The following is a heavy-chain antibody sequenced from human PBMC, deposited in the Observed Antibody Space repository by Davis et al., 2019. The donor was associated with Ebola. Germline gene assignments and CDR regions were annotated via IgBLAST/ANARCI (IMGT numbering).Heavy chain of an antibody. J-gene: IGHJ4*02. CDR1: GYTFTSYD. CDR2: MNPNSGNT. D-gene: IGHD4-17*01. V-gene: IGHV1-8*01. Sequence: AASVKVSCKASGYTFTSYDINWVRQAIGQGLEWMGWMNPNSGNTGYAQKFQGRVTITADESTSTAYMELSSLRSEDTAVYYCAADNTVTFLDWGQGTLVTVSS. CDR3: AADNTVTFLD.